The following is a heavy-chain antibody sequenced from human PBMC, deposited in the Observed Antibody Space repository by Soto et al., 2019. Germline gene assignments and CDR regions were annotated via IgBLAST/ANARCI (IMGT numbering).Heavy chain of an antibody. V-gene: IGHV1-2*04. CDR2: INPQSGGT. D-gene: IGHD6-6*01. CDR3: ARVPNFFEYSSPTPAYHFDY. J-gene: IGHJ4*02. Sequence: QVQLVQSGAEVKNPGASVKVSCRTSGYTFTDYYLHWVRQAPGQGLEWMGWINPQSGGTNYAQRFRDWVTLTRDSSISTAYMELSRLKSHSTAVYYCARVPNFFEYSSPTPAYHFDYWGQGTLVTVSS. CDR1: GYTFTDYY.